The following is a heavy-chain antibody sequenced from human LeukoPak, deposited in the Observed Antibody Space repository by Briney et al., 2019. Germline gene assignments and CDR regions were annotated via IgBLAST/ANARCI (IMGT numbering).Heavy chain of an antibody. CDR1: GGTFSSYA. J-gene: IGHJ6*03. CDR2: IIPIFGTA. CDR3: ARGREDTAMAEVYYMDV. D-gene: IGHD5-18*01. V-gene: IGHV1-69*06. Sequence: SVKVSCKASGGTFSSYAISWVRQAPGQGLEWMGGIIPIFGTANCAQKFQGRVTITADKSTSTAYMELSSLRSEDTAVYYCARGREDTAMAEVYYMDVWGKGTTVTVSS.